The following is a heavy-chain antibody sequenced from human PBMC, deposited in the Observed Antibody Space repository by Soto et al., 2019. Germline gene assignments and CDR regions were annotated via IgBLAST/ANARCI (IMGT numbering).Heavy chain of an antibody. V-gene: IGHV3-33*06. J-gene: IGHJ4*02. CDR1: GFTFSSYG. D-gene: IGHD3-10*01. Sequence: GSLRLSCAASGFTFSSYGMHWVRQAPGKGLEWVAVIWYDGSNKYYADSVKGRFTISRDNSKNTLYLQMNSLRAEDTAVYYCAKHLENYYYGSGRGPFDYWGQGTLVTVSS. CDR2: IWYDGSNK. CDR3: AKHLENYYYGSGRGPFDY.